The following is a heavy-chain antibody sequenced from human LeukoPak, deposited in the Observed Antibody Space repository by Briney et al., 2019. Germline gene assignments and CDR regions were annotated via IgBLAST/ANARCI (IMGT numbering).Heavy chain of an antibody. J-gene: IGHJ5*02. CDR2: IYYSGST. CDR3: ARDEAVGWFGELGPSGWFDP. D-gene: IGHD3-10*01. V-gene: IGHV4-59*01. Sequence: SETLSLTCTVSGGSISSYYWSWIRQPPGKGLEWIGYIYYSGSTNYNPSLKSRVTISVDTSKNQFSLKLSSVTAADTAMYYCARDEAVGWFGELGPSGWFDPWGHGTLVTVSS. CDR1: GGSISSYY.